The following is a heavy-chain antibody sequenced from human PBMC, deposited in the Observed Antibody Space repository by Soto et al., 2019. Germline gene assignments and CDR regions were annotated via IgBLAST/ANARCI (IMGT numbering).Heavy chain of an antibody. D-gene: IGHD3-22*01. CDR3: ARGFFDYYDSSGPEWFDP. CDR1: GYTFTGYY. Sequence: ASVKVSCKASGYTFTGYYMHWVRQAPGQGLEWMGWINPNSGGTNYAQKFQGRVTMTRDTSIGTAYMELSRLRSDDTAVYYCARGFFDYYDSSGPEWFDPWGQGTLVTVSS. J-gene: IGHJ5*02. CDR2: INPNSGGT. V-gene: IGHV1-2*02.